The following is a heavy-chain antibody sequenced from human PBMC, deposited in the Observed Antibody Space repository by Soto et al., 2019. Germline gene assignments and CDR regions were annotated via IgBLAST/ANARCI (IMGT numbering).Heavy chain of an antibody. V-gene: IGHV1-2*04. CDR2: INPKSGGT. Sequence: QVQLVQSGAEVKKPGASVRVSCKAYGFSFTDYHIHWVRQAPGQGLEWLGRINPKSGGTSTAQKFQGWVTMTRDRSISTVYMELTRLRSDDTAVYFCARGHSTDCSNGVCSFFYNHEMDVWGQGTTVTLCS. CDR3: ARGHSTDCSNGVCSFFYNHEMDV. J-gene: IGHJ6*02. CDR1: GFSFTDYH. D-gene: IGHD2-8*01.